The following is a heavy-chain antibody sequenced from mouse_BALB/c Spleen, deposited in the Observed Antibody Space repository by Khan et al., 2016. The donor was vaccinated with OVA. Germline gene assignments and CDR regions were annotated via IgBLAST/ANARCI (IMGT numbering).Heavy chain of an antibody. V-gene: IGHV2-2*02. CDR1: DFSLDNYS. Sequence: QVQLKESGPGLVAPSQSLSITCTVSDFSLDNYSIHWIRQSPGKGLEWLGVIWSAGSTDYNAAFISRLTITKDNSRSQVFFQVNSLQPNDTAIYYCARRGYDYGRGALFAYWGQGTLFTVSA. D-gene: IGHD2-4*01. CDR3: ARRGYDYGRGALFAY. CDR2: IWSAGST. J-gene: IGHJ3*01.